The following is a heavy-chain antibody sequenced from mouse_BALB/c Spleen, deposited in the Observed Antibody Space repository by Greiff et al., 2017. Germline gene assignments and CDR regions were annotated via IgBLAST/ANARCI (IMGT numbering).Heavy chain of an antibody. V-gene: IGHV1-63*02. J-gene: IGHJ2*01. CDR1: GYTFTNYW. Sequence: VKLQESGAELVRPGTSVKISCKASGYTFTNYWLGWVKQRPGHGLEWIGDIYPGGGYTNYNEKFKGKATLTADTSSSTAYMQLSSLTSEDSAVYFCARWNGNYYFDYWGQGTTLTVSS. D-gene: IGHD2-1*01. CDR2: IYPGGGYT. CDR3: ARWNGNYYFDY.